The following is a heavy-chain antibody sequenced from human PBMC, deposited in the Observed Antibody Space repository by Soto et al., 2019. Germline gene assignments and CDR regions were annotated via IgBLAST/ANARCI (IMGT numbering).Heavy chain of an antibody. CDR2: LSGSGDGT. J-gene: IGHJ3*01. V-gene: IGHV3-23*01. D-gene: IGHD5-18*01. CDR1: GFTFSSST. CDR3: AKGGYTYAFDF. Sequence: EVQLLESGGGLVQPGGSLRLSCAASGFTFSSSTMSWVGQAPGKGLEWVSALSGSGDGTYYADSVKGRFTISRDTSRNTLYLQMNSLRAEDTAVYYCAKGGYTYAFDFWGQGTLVTVSS.